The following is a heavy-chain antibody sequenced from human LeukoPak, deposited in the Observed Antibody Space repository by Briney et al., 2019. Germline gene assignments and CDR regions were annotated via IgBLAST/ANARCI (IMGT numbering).Heavy chain of an antibody. D-gene: IGHD3-22*01. Sequence: GGSLRLSCAASGFTFSSYWMSWVRRAPGKGLEWVANIKQDGSEKYYVDSVKGRFTISRDNAKNSLYLQMNSLRAEDTAVYYCARDRGYYYDSSGYYDYWGQGTLVTVSS. CDR3: ARDRGYYYDSSGYYDY. CDR2: IKQDGSEK. V-gene: IGHV3-7*01. J-gene: IGHJ4*02. CDR1: GFTFSSYW.